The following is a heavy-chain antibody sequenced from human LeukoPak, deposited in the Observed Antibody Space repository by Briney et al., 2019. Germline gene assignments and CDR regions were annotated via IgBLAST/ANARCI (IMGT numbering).Heavy chain of an antibody. CDR2: IYHSGST. J-gene: IGHJ5*02. D-gene: IGHD3-9*01. CDR1: GGSISSDNW. V-gene: IGHV4-4*02. Sequence: PSETLSLTCAVSGGSISSDNWWSWVRQPPGKGLEWIGEIYHSGSTNYNPSLKSRVTISIDRSKNQFSLKLSSVTAADTAVYYCARGGRELRYFDWLLSGWFDPWGQGTLVTVSS. CDR3: ARGGRELRYFDWLLSGWFDP.